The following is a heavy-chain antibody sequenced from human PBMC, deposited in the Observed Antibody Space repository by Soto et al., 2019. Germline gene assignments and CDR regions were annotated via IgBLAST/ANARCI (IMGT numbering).Heavy chain of an antibody. CDR3: ARDPRPLGGSGYYPI. D-gene: IGHD3-3*01. Sequence: GGSLRLSCAASGFTFSSYGMHWVRQAPGKGLEWVAVIWYDGSNKYYADSVKGRFTISRDNSKNTLYLQMNSLRAEDTAVYYCARDPRPLGGSGYYPIWGQGTLVTVSS. V-gene: IGHV3-33*01. CDR2: IWYDGSNK. CDR1: GFTFSSYG. J-gene: IGHJ4*02.